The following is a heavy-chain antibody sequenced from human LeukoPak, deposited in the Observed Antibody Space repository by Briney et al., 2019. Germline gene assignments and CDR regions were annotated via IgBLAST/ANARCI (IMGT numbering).Heavy chain of an antibody. CDR3: AREDQRYDFWSGYYDFDY. V-gene: IGHV3-48*01. CDR2: ISSSSSTI. D-gene: IGHD3-3*01. J-gene: IGHJ4*02. Sequence: GGSLRLSCSASGFTFSSYSMNWVRQAPGKGLEWVSYISSSSSTIYYADSVKGRFTISRDNAKNSLYLQMNSLRAEDTAVYYCAREDQRYDFWSGYYDFDYWGQGTLVTVSS. CDR1: GFTFSSYS.